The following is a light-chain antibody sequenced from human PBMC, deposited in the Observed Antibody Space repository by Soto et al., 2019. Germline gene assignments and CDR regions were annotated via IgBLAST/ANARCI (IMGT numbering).Light chain of an antibody. CDR1: QSVTSSY. Sequence: EIVLTQSPATLSLSPGDRATLSCRASQSVTSSYFAWYQQKPGQAPRLLIYGASSRATGIPDRFSGSGSGTDFTLTISRLEPEDFAVYYCQQYGSSPWTFGQGTKVDIK. V-gene: IGKV3-20*01. J-gene: IGKJ1*01. CDR2: GAS. CDR3: QQYGSSPWT.